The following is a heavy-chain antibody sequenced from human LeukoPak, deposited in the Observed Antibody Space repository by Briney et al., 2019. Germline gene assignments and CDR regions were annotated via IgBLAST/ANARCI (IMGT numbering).Heavy chain of an antibody. V-gene: IGHV3-23*01. CDR3: AKGPGYCSSTSCYGPI. J-gene: IGHJ3*02. CDR2: ISGSGGST. Sequence: GGSLRLSCAASGFTFSSYGMSWVRQAPGKGLEWVSAISGSGGSTYYADSVKGRFTISRDNSKNTLYRQMNSLRAEDTAVYYCAKGPGYCSSTSCYGPIWGQGTMVTVSS. D-gene: IGHD2-2*01. CDR1: GFTFSSYG.